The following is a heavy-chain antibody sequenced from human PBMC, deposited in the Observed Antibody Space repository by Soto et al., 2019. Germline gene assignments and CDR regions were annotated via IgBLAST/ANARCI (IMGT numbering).Heavy chain of an antibody. Sequence: EVQLVESGGGLVQAGRSLRLSCTTSGFSFDDYALTWVRQAPGRGLEWVSFIRAKPAGGTAEYAASVKGRFTISRDNSQSTLYLQMNSLRTEDTAIYYCAKETIQVGGPNYFDYWGQGALVTVSS. CDR1: GFSFDDYA. V-gene: IGHV3-49*04. J-gene: IGHJ4*02. CDR2: IRAKPAGGTA. D-gene: IGHD1-1*01. CDR3: AKETIQVGGPNYFDY.